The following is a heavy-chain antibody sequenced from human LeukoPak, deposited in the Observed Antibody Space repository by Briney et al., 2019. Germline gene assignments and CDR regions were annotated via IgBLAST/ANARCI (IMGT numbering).Heavy chain of an antibody. V-gene: IGHV3-53*01. J-gene: IGHJ6*02. CDR3: ARDRSSGPDYYGMDV. CDR2: IYSGGST. Sequence: GGSLRLSCAASGFTVSSNYMSWVRQAPGKGLEWVSVIYSGGSTYYADSVKGRFTISRDNSKNTLYLQMNSLRAEDTAVYYCARDRSSGPDYYGMDVWGQGTTVTVSS. D-gene: IGHD6-19*01. CDR1: GFTVSSNY.